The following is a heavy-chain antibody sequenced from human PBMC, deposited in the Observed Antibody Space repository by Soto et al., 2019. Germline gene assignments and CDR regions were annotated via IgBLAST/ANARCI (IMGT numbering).Heavy chain of an antibody. CDR3: GGYHGGCGGDCYLVY. Sequence: EVQLLESGGGLVQPGGSLRLSCAASGFTFSSYAMSWVRQAPGKGLEWVSAISGSGGSTYYADSVKGRFTISRDNSKNRLYLRMNSLRAEGTAVYYCGGYHGGCGGDCYLVYWGQGTLVTVSS. D-gene: IGHD2-21*02. CDR1: GFTFSSYA. V-gene: IGHV3-23*01. CDR2: ISGSGGST. J-gene: IGHJ4*02.